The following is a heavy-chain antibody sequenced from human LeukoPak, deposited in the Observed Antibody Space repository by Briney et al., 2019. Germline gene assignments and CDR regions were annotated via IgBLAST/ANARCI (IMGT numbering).Heavy chain of an antibody. D-gene: IGHD3-10*01. CDR1: GGSISSYY. CDR3: ARHVRNAALITMVRGVRFDP. CDR2: IYYSGST. J-gene: IGHJ5*02. V-gene: IGHV4-59*08. Sequence: SETLSLTCTVSGGSISSYYWSWIRQPPGKGLEWIGYIYYSGSTNYNPSLKSRVTISVDTSKNQFSLKLSSVTAADTAVYYCARHVRNAALITMVRGVRFDPWGQGTLVTVSS.